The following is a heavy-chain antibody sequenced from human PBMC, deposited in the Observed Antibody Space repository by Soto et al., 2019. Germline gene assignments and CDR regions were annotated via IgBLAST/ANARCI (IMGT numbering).Heavy chain of an antibody. Sequence: HPGGSLRLSFAASGFTFSSYWMSWFGQGPGKGLEWVANIKQDGSEKYYVDSVKGRFTISRDNAKNSLYLQMNSLRAEDSAVYYYARGRHAFDIRGQGTMVTVSS. CDR1: GFTFSSYW. J-gene: IGHJ3*02. CDR3: ARGRHAFDI. CDR2: IKQDGSEK. V-gene: IGHV3-7*01.